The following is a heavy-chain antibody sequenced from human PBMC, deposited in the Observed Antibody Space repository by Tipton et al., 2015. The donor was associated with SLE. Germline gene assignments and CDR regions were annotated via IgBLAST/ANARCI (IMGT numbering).Heavy chain of an antibody. CDR1: GFDLSGPA. J-gene: IGHJ4*02. CDR3: VKHLELSY. D-gene: IGHD1-7*01. Sequence: SLRLSCAASGFDLSGPALHWVRQASGKGLEWVGRIRSYANNHATAYAASVKGRFTISRDDSQNTAYLQMHSLKTEDTAVYFCVKHLELSYWGQGTLVTVSS. V-gene: IGHV3-73*01. CDR2: IRSYANNHAT.